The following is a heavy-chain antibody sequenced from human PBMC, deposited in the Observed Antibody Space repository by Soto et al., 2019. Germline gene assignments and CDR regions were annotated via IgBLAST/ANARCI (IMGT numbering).Heavy chain of an antibody. V-gene: IGHV1-18*01. CDR2: ISAYNGNT. Sequence: ASVKACCKASGCTFTSYGISWVRQAPGQGLEWMGWISAYNGNTNYAQKLQGRVTMTTDTSTSTAYMELRSLRSDDTAVYYCARDSLVELERHYYYYYGMDVWG. D-gene: IGHD1-1*01. CDR1: GCTFTSYG. CDR3: ARDSLVELERHYYYYYGMDV. J-gene: IGHJ6*02.